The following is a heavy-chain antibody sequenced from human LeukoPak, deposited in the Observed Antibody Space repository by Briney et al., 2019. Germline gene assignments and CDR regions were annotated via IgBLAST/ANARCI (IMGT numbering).Heavy chain of an antibody. CDR3: LTMVRGVMSYFDY. Sequence: ASVKVSCKASGYTFTSYDINWVRQATGQGLEWMGWMNPNSGNTGYAQKFQGRVTMTRNTSISTAYMELSSLRSEDTAVYYCLTMVRGVMSYFDYWGQGTLVTVSP. J-gene: IGHJ4*02. CDR2: MNPNSGNT. V-gene: IGHV1-8*01. CDR1: GYTFTSYD. D-gene: IGHD3-10*01.